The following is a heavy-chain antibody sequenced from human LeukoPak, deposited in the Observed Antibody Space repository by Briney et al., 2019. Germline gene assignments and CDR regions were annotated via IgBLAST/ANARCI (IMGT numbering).Heavy chain of an antibody. CDR1: GGSTSSHY. V-gene: IGHV4-59*11. J-gene: IGHJ5*02. Sequence: SETLSLTCTVSGGSTSSHYWSWIRQPPGKGLEWIGYIYYSGSTNYNPSLKSRVTISVDTSKNQFSLKLSSVTAADTAVYYCATSSSSWFNWFDPWGQGTLVTVSS. CDR2: IYYSGST. D-gene: IGHD6-13*01. CDR3: ATSSSSWFNWFDP.